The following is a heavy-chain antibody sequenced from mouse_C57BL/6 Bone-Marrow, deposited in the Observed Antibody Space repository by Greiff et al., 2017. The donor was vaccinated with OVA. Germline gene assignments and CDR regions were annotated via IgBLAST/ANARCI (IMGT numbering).Heavy chain of an antibody. CDR3: ARERNSAWFAY. Sequence: VKLMESGAELVRPGTSVKVSCKASGYAFTNYLIEWVKQRPGQGLEWIGVINPGSGGTNYNEKFKGKATLTADKSSSTAYMQLSSLTSEDSAVYFCARERNSAWFAYWGQGTLVTVSA. J-gene: IGHJ3*01. V-gene: IGHV1-54*01. CDR2: INPGSGGT. CDR1: GYAFTNYL.